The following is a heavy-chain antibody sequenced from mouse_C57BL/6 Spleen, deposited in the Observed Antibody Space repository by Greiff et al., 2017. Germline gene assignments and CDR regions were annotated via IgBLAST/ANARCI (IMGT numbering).Heavy chain of an antibody. V-gene: IGHV1-82*01. CDR2: IYPGDGDT. D-gene: IGHD2-4*01. Sequence: VQLQQSGPELVKPGASVKISCKASGYAFSSSWMNWVKQRPGKGLEWIGRIYPGDGDTNYNGKFKGKATLTADKSSSTAYMQLSSLTSEDAAVYFCASVYYDYDDYAMDYWGQGTSVTVSS. J-gene: IGHJ4*01. CDR3: ASVYYDYDDYAMDY. CDR1: GYAFSSSW.